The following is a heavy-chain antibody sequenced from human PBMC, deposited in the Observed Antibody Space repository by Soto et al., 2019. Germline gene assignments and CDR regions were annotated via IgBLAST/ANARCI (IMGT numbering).Heavy chain of an antibody. V-gene: IGHV1-69*13. Sequence: GASVKVSCEASGGTFSGYAISWVRQAPGQGLEWMGGIIPIFGTANYAQKFQGRVTITADESTSTAYMELSSLRSEDTAVYYCARGFLLVGSSPLYYYGMAVWGQGTTVTVSS. J-gene: IGHJ6*02. D-gene: IGHD6-6*01. CDR2: IIPIFGTA. CDR1: GGTFSGYA. CDR3: ARGFLLVGSSPLYYYGMAV.